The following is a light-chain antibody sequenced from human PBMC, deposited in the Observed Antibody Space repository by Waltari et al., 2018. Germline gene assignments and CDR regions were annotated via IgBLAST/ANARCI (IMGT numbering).Light chain of an antibody. CDR1: SGSVSSTSY. J-gene: IGLJ3*02. CDR3: LVYMGSGIWV. CDR2: KNN. Sequence: QTVVTQEPSLSVSPGGTVTLTCALSSGSVSSTSYVSWYQQSPGQTPRTLVSKNNILSSGGPDRFSGSTLGNKAALTITGVQADDESDYYCLVYMGSGIWVFGGGTKLTVL. V-gene: IGLV8-61*01.